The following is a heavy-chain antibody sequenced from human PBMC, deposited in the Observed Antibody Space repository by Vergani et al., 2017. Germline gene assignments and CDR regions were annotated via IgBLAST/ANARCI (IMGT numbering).Heavy chain of an antibody. J-gene: IGHJ4*02. CDR2: ISGSGVSA. CDR3: AKQYFVSGNYLLDY. CDR1: EFTFSNYV. Sequence: EVQLLESGGGLVQPGGSLRLTCAAPEFTFSNYVMNWVRQAPGKGLEWVSGISGSGVSAYYTDSVKGRFTISRDNSKNMLFLQMNNLRTEDTAIYYWAKQYFVSGNYLLDYWGQGTLVTVSS. V-gene: IGHV3-23*01. D-gene: IGHD3-10*01.